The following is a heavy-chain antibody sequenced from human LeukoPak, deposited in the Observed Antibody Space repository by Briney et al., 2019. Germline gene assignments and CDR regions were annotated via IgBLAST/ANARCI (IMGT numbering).Heavy chain of an antibody. J-gene: IGHJ4*02. Sequence: GGSLRLSCAASGFTFSSYWMSWVRQAPGKGLEWAAVISYDGSNKYYADSVKGRFTISRDNSKNTLYLQMNSLRAEDTAVYYCARDGRGGWVDYWGQGTLVTVSS. V-gene: IGHV3-30*03. CDR2: ISYDGSNK. CDR3: ARDGRGGWVDY. CDR1: GFTFSSYW. D-gene: IGHD3-10*01.